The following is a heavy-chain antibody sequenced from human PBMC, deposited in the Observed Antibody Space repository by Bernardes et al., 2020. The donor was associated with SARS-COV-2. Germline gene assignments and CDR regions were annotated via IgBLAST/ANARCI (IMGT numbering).Heavy chain of an antibody. Sequence: GGSLRLSCAASGFTFDDYAMHWVRQAPGKGLEWVSGISWNSGSIGYADSVKGRFTISRDNAKNSLYLQMNSLRAEDTALYYCAKSKGDYGDYPNWFDPWGQGTLVTVSS. CDR1: GFTFDDYA. D-gene: IGHD4-17*01. CDR3: AKSKGDYGDYPNWFDP. V-gene: IGHV3-9*01. CDR2: ISWNSGSI. J-gene: IGHJ5*02.